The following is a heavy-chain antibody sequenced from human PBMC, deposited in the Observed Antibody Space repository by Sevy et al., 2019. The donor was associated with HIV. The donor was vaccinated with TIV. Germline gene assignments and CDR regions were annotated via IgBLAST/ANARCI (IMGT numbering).Heavy chain of an antibody. Sequence: ASVKVSCKDSGYTLTELSMHWVRQVPGKGLEWMGSFDPEEDERIYAQKFQGRVTMSEDTSTDTAYMELSSLRSEDTAVSYCATTKDYYENSGDPVDYWGQGTLVTVSS. J-gene: IGHJ4*02. CDR1: GYTLTELS. CDR2: FDPEEDER. V-gene: IGHV1-24*01. CDR3: ATTKDYYENSGDPVDY. D-gene: IGHD3-22*01.